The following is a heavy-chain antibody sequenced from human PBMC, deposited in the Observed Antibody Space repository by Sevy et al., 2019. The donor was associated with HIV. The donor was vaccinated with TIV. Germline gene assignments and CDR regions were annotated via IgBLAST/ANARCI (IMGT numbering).Heavy chain of an antibody. J-gene: IGHJ4*02. V-gene: IGHV3-23*01. D-gene: IGHD2-2*01. Sequence: GGSLRLSCAASGFSFSSHAMNWVRQAPGKGLEWVSAVSASGATTYYADSVKGRFTISRDNSRSTLYLQMDSLRADDTAVYYCAKDTTSLWGYFDYWGQGTLVTVSS. CDR2: VSASGATT. CDR1: GFSFSSHA. CDR3: AKDTTSLWGYFDY.